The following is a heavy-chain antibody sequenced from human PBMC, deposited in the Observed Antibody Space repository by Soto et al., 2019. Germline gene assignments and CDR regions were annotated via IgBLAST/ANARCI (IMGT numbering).Heavy chain of an antibody. CDR2: ISAGGGST. CDR1: GFTFSSYA. Sequence: EVQLLESGGGLVQPGGSLRLSCAASGFTFSSYAMSWVRQAPGKGLEWVSGISAGGGSTYDADSVKGRFTISRDNSKNTLYLQMNSLRAEDTAVYYGAKDRSDYRPNYFDYWGQGTLLTVSS. J-gene: IGHJ4*02. V-gene: IGHV3-23*01. CDR3: AKDRSDYRPNYFDY. D-gene: IGHD4-4*01.